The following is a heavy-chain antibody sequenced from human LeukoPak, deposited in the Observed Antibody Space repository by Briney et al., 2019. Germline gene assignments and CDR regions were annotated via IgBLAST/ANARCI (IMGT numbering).Heavy chain of an antibody. V-gene: IGHV3-23*01. CDR2: ISDSGGTT. D-gene: IGHD3-10*01. Sequence: PGGSLRLSCAASGFTFSSYAMSWVRHAPGEGLEWVSAISDSGGTTYYADSVKGRFTISRDNSKNTLYLQMNGLRAEDTAVYYCARDVGNFGSGTAYFDSWGQGTLVTVSS. CDR3: ARDVGNFGSGTAYFDS. J-gene: IGHJ4*02. CDR1: GFTFSSYA.